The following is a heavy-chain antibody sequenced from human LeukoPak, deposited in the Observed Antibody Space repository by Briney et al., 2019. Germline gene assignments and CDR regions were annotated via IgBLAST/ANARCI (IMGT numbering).Heavy chain of an antibody. V-gene: IGHV1-2*02. CDR3: ARSMIRGVRPFDY. CDR2: IIPNTGGT. Sequence: ASVKVSCKASGYTFTDYQMHWVRQAPGQGLEWMGWIIPNTGGTNYAQKFRGRVTMTRDTSISTAYMELSRLRSDDTAVYYCARSMIRGVRPFDYGGQGALLTVSS. D-gene: IGHD3-10*01. J-gene: IGHJ4*02. CDR1: GYTFTDYQ.